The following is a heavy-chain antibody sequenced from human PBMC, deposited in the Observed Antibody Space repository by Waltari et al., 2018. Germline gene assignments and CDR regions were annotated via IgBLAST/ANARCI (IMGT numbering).Heavy chain of an antibody. CDR2: IYYSGST. J-gene: IGHJ6*03. CDR3: ARPQGYYYMDV. Sequence: QLQLQESGPGLVKPSETLSLACTVSGGSISSSSYYWGWIRQPPGKGLEWIVSIYYSGSTYYNPSLKSRVTISVDTSKNQFSLKLSSVTAADTAVYYCARPQGYYYMDVWGKGTTVTVSS. V-gene: IGHV4-39*01. CDR1: GGSISSSSYY.